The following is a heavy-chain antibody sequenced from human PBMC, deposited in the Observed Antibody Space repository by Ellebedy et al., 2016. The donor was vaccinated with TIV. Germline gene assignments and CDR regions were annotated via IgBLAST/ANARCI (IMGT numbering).Heavy chain of an antibody. CDR1: GFSFSSYS. CDR3: ARDSGYCTSTGCRGDAFDI. CDR2: ISSTSTHI. Sequence: GGSLRLSCVASGFSFSSYSMNWVRQAPGKGLEWVSSISSTSTHIYYAHSLEGQFTISRDNAKNSLYLQMNSLRAEDTAVYYCARDSGYCTSTGCRGDAFDIWGQGTMVTVSS. D-gene: IGHD2-2*01. J-gene: IGHJ3*02. V-gene: IGHV3-21*01.